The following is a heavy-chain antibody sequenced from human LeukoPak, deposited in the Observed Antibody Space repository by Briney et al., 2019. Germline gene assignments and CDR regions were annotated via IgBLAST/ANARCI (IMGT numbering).Heavy chain of an antibody. J-gene: IGHJ4*02. Sequence: SETLSLTCTVSGGSISTYYWSWIRQPAGKGLEWIGRIYTSGSSNYNTPLKSRVTMSVDTSKNQFSLKLSSVTVADTAVYYCARENEPAARSFDYWGQGTLVTVSS. V-gene: IGHV4-4*07. CDR3: ARENEPAARSFDY. CDR2: IYTSGSS. D-gene: IGHD6-6*01. CDR1: GGSISTYY.